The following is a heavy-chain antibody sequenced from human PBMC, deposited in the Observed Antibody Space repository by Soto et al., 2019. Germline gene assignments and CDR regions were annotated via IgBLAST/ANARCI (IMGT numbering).Heavy chain of an antibody. D-gene: IGHD3-16*01. CDR1: GFTFSSYA. J-gene: IGHJ4*02. CDR3: AKDFRYDYVWGSYFDY. CDR2: ISGSGGST. Sequence: EVQLLESGGGLVQPGGSLRLSCAASGFTFSSYAMSWVRQAPGKGLEWVSAISGSGGSTYYADSVKGRFTISRDNSKNTLYLQMNSLRAEDTAVYYCAKDFRYDYVWGSYFDYWGQGTLVTVSS. V-gene: IGHV3-23*01.